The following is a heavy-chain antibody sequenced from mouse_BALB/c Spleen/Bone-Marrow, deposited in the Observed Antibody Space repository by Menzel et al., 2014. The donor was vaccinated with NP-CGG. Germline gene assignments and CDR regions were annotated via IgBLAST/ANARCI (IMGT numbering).Heavy chain of an antibody. CDR3: ARGWLLSWFAY. Sequence: VQLQQPGPELVKPGASVKISCKASGYTFTDYNMHWVKQSHGRSLEWIGYIYPYNGGTGYNQKFKSKATLTVDNSSSTAYMELRSLTSEGSAVYYCARGWLLSWFAYWGQGTLVTVSA. J-gene: IGHJ3*01. D-gene: IGHD2-3*01. CDR1: GYTFTDYN. V-gene: IGHV1S29*02. CDR2: IYPYNGGT.